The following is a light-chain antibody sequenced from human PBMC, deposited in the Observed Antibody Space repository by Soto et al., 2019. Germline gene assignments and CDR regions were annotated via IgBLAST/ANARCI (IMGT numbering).Light chain of an antibody. CDR1: QSVSSN. CDR3: QQYNNWPGT. J-gene: IGKJ1*01. Sequence: EIVLTQSPGTLPLSPGERATLSCRASQSVSSNLAWYQQKPGQAPRLLIYGASTRATGIPARFSGSGSGTEFILTISSLQSEDFAVYSCQQYNNWPGTFGQGTKVDIK. CDR2: GAS. V-gene: IGKV3-15*01.